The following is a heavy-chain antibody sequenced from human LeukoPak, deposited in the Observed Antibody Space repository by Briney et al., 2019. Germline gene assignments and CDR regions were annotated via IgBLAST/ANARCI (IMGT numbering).Heavy chain of an antibody. CDR1: GFTVSSNY. D-gene: IGHD3-3*01. CDR2: IYSGGST. CDR3: ARVAAPGFKDYYYGMDV. Sequence: GGSLRLSCAASGFTVSSNYMSWVRQAPGKGLEWVSVIYSGGSTYYADSVKGRFTISGDNSKNTLYLQMNSLRAEDTAVYYCARVAAPGFKDYYYGMDVWGQGTMVTVSS. J-gene: IGHJ6*02. V-gene: IGHV3-53*01.